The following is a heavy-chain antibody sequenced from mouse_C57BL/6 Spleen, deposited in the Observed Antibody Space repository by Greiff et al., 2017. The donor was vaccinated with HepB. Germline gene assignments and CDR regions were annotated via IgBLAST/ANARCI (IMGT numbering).Heavy chain of an antibody. J-gene: IGHJ2*01. D-gene: IGHD2-14*01. CDR1: GYTFTSYW. Sequence: QVQLQQSGAELVMPGASVKLSCKASGYTFTSYWMHWVKQRPGQGLEWIGEIDPSDSYTNYNQKFKGKSTLTVDKSSSTAYMQLSSLTSEDSAVYYCARRAYDEDYFDYWGQGTTLTVSS. CDR3: ARRAYDEDYFDY. V-gene: IGHV1-69*01. CDR2: IDPSDSYT.